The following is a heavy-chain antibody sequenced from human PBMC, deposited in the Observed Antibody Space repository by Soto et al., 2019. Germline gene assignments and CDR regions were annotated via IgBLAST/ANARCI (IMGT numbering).Heavy chain of an antibody. V-gene: IGHV3-23*01. CDR2: ISGSGGST. J-gene: IGHJ4*02. CDR1: GFTFSSYA. Sequence: GGSLRLSCAASGFTFSSYAISWVRQAPGKGLEWVSAISGSGGSTYYADSVKGRFTISRDNSKNTLYLQMNSLRAEDTAVYYCAKSSGYDSRENFDYWGQGTLVTVSS. D-gene: IGHD5-12*01. CDR3: AKSSGYDSRENFDY.